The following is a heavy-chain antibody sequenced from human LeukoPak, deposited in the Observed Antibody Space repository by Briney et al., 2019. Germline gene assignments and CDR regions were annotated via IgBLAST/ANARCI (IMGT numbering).Heavy chain of an antibody. CDR2: INWNSGTI. V-gene: IGHV3-9*01. Sequence: GGSLRLSCAASGFTFDGYAIHWVRQAPGKGLEWVSGINWNSGTIGYADSVKGRFTISRDNAKNSLYLQVNSLRAEDTALYYCAKGRSVYFYYNGMDVWGQGTTVTVSS. CDR3: AKGRSVYFYYNGMDV. CDR1: GFTFDGYA. J-gene: IGHJ6*02.